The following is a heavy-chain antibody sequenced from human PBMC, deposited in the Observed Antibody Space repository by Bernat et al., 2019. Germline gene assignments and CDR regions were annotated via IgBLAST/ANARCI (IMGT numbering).Heavy chain of an antibody. CDR1: GGSISSGDYY. J-gene: IGHJ4*02. Sequence: QVQLQESGPGLVKPSQTLSLTCTVSGGSISSGDYYWNWIRQPPGKGLEWIGYIYFRGSTYYNPSLKSRLTISVDTSKNQFSLKLGSVTAADTAVYYCARAKVGSIITDYWGQGTLVTVFS. CDR2: IYFRGST. CDR3: ARAKVGSIITDY. D-gene: IGHD3-10*01. V-gene: IGHV4-30-4*01.